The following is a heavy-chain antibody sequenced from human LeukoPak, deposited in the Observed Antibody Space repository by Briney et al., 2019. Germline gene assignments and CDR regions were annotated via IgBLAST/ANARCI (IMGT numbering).Heavy chain of an antibody. Sequence: ASVKVSCKASGYTFTSYAMHWVRQATGQGLEWMGWMNPNSGNTGYAQKFQGRVTMTRNTSISTAYMELSSLRSEDTAVYYCARALDYGDYYFDYWGQGTLVTVSS. CDR1: GYTFTSYA. D-gene: IGHD4-17*01. CDR3: ARALDYGDYYFDY. J-gene: IGHJ4*02. V-gene: IGHV1-8*02. CDR2: MNPNSGNT.